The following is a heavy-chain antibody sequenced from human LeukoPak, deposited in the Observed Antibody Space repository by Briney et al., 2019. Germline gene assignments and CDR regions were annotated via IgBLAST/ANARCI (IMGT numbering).Heavy chain of an antibody. V-gene: IGHV1-2*06. CDR1: GYTFTGYY. D-gene: IGHD1-14*01. CDR3: ARVPSRNSSAGYNWFDP. J-gene: IGHJ5*02. CDR2: INPNSGGT. Sequence: ASVKVSCKASGYTFTGYYLHWVRQAPGQGLEWMGRINPNSGGTNYAQKFQGRVTMTRDTSISTAYMELSRLRSDDTAVYYCARVPSRNSSAGYNWFDPWGQGTLVTVSS.